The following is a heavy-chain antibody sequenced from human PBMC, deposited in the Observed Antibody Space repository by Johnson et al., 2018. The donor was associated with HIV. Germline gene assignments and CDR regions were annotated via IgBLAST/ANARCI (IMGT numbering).Heavy chain of an antibody. CDR3: AKDSSGSFVIPSGAFDI. CDR2: IRYDGSNK. V-gene: IGHV3-30*02. J-gene: IGHJ3*02. D-gene: IGHD1-26*01. CDR1: GFTFSSYG. Sequence: QVQLVESGGGVVQPGGSLRLSCPASGFTFSSYGMHWVRQAPGKGLEWVAFIRYDGSNKYYADSVKGRFTISRDNSKNTLYLQMNSLSAEDTAVYYGAKDSSGSFVIPSGAFDIWGQGTMVTVSS.